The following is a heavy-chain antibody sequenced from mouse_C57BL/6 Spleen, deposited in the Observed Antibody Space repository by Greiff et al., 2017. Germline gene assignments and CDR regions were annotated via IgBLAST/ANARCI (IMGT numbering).Heavy chain of an antibody. CDR2: IHPNSGST. J-gene: IGHJ4*01. CDR1: GYTFTSYW. CDR3: ARDYSNWAMDY. V-gene: IGHV1-64*01. D-gene: IGHD2-5*01. Sequence: QVQLQQPGAELVKPGASVKLSCKASGYTFTSYWMHWVKQRPGQGLEWIGMIHPNSGSTNYNEKFKSKATLTVDKSSSTAYMQLSSLTSEDSAVYYCARDYSNWAMDYWGQGTSVTVSS.